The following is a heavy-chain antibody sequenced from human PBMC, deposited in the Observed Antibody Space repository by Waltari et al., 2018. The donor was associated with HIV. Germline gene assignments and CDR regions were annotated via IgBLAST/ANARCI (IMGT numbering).Heavy chain of an antibody. CDR3: ALGDRDWYFDL. D-gene: IGHD3-16*01. CDR2: IYHSGST. Sequence: QVQLQESGPGLVKPSETLSLTCAVSGYSISSGYYWGWIRQPPGKGLEWIGSIYHSGSTYYNPSLKSRVTISVDTSKNQFSLKLSSVTAADTAVYYCALGDRDWYFDLWGRGTLVTVSS. V-gene: IGHV4-38-2*01. J-gene: IGHJ2*01. CDR1: GYSISSGYY.